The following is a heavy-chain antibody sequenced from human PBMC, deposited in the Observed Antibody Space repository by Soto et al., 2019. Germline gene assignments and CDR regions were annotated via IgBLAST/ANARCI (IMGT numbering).Heavy chain of an antibody. CDR3: ARVITGTTRAFDI. CDR2: IIPILGIA. D-gene: IGHD1-7*01. CDR1: GGTFSSYT. J-gene: IGHJ3*02. Sequence: ASVKVSCKASGGTFSSYTISWVRQAPGQGLEWMGRIIPILGIANYAQKFQGRVTITADKSTSTAYMELSSLRSEDTAVYYCARVITGTTRAFDIWGQGTMVTVSS. V-gene: IGHV1-69*02.